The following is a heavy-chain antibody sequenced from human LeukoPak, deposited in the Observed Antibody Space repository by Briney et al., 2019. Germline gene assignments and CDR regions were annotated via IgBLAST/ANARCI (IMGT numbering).Heavy chain of an antibody. CDR3: ARVDGSCAGGSCPSGNWFDP. V-gene: IGHV4-61*02. CDR2: IYTSGST. D-gene: IGHD2-15*01. CDR1: GGSISSGRHY. Sequence: SETLSLTCQVSGGSISSGRHYWSWIRQPAGKGLEWIGRIYTSGSTNYNPSLKSRVTISLDTSKNQFSLKLSPVTAADTAVYYCARVDGSCAGGSCPSGNWFDPWGQGTLVTVSS. J-gene: IGHJ5*02.